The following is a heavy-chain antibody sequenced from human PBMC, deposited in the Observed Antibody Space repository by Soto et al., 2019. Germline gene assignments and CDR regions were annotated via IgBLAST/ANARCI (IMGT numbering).Heavy chain of an antibody. CDR1: GGSISSGDYY. D-gene: IGHD6-13*01. CDR2: IYYSGST. CDR3: ARVHSRAAAGNVDY. Sequence: QVQLQESGPGLVKPSQTLSLTCTVSGGSISSGDYYWSWIRQPPGKGLEWIGYIYYSGSTYYNPSLKSRVTISVDTYKTQFSLKLSSVTAADTAVYYCARVHSRAAAGNVDYWGQGTLVTVSS. J-gene: IGHJ4*02. V-gene: IGHV4-30-4*01.